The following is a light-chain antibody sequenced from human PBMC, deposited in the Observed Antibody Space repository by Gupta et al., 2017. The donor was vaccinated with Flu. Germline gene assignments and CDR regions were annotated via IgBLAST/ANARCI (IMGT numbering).Light chain of an antibody. CDR2: KTS. CDR1: QSISSW. CDR3: QQDEAYPLT. J-gene: IGKJ4*01. V-gene: IGKV1-5*03. Sequence: DIQMTQSPSTLSASVGDRVTITCRASQSISSWLAWYQQKPGKAPKLLIYKTSILDSGVPSRFSGSGSGTEFTLTISSLQPDDLAVYYCQQDEAYPLTFGGGTKVEIK.